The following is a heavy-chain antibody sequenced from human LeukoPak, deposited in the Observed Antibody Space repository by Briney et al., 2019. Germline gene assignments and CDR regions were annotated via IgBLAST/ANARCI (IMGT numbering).Heavy chain of an antibody. V-gene: IGHV3-33*06. J-gene: IGHJ4*02. Sequence: GGSLRLSCAASGFTFSNYGMHCVRQAPGKGLDWVAVIWYYGSYKYYADSVKGRFTISRDNSKNTLYLQLNSLRAEDTAVYYCAKVVQYTASTGTGLDYWGQGTLVSVSS. CDR1: GFTFSNYG. CDR3: AKVVQYTASTGTGLDY. D-gene: IGHD6-13*01. CDR2: IWYYGSYK.